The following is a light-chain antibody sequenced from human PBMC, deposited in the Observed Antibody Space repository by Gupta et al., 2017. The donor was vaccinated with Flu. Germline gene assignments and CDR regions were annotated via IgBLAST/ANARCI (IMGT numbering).Light chain of an antibody. J-gene: IGLJ2*01. Sequence: SWSFANGGSYYICWDQQVTGKAPKLLIYGNKQRHAGVPDRFSDSRSGTSAALAISGLQTEEEGVYYCAAGDDGGGGQLFGGGTRLFVL. V-gene: IGLV1-47*02. CDR2: GNK. CDR1: FANGGSYY. CDR3: AAGDDGGGGQL.